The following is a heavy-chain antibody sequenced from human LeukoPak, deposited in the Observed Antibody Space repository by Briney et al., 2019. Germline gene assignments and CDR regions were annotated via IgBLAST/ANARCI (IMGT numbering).Heavy chain of an antibody. D-gene: IGHD5-12*01. CDR3: ARARRRVGSRPITVHYYYYGMDV. V-gene: IGHV4-59*01. CDR2: IYYSGST. CDR1: GGSISSYY. J-gene: IGHJ6*02. Sequence: SETLSLTCTVSGGSISSYYWSWIRQPPGKGLEWIGYIYYSGSTNYNPSLKSRVTISVDTSKNQFSLKLSSVTAADTAVYYCARARRRVGSRPITVHYYYYGMDVWGQGTTVTVSS.